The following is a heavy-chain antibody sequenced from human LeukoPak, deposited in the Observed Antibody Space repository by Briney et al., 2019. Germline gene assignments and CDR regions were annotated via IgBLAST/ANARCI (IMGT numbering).Heavy chain of an antibody. Sequence: GGSLRLSCAASGFTFRNCAMSWVRQAPGKGLEWVSGISGTGYNTYYADSVKGRFTISRDNSKNTLYLQMNSLGAEDTAVYYCAKHVSGSLFYFDYGGQRTLVTVSS. V-gene: IGHV3-23*01. J-gene: IGHJ4*02. D-gene: IGHD3-10*01. CDR2: ISGTGYNT. CDR3: AKHVSGSLFYFDY. CDR1: GFTFRNCA.